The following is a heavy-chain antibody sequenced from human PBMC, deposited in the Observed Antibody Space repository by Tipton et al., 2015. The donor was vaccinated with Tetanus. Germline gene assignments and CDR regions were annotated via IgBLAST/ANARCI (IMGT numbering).Heavy chain of an antibody. CDR2: IYYTGST. D-gene: IGHD3-10*01. J-gene: IGHJ4*02. V-gene: IGHV4-59*01. CDR1: GGSMNSYY. CDR3: TRANHEFPKKGPFDS. Sequence: GLVKPSETLSLICTVSGGSMNSYYWSWIRQPPGKGLEWIGYIYYTGSTNYNPSLKSGVTISLDTSKNQFSLKLTSVSAADTAVYYCTRANHEFPKKGPFDSWGQGTLVIVS.